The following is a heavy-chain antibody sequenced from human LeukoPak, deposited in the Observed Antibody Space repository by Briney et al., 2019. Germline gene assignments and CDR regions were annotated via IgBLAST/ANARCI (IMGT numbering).Heavy chain of an antibody. CDR2: INPNSGDT. CDR1: GYIFTGYY. V-gene: IGHV1-2*06. CDR3: FSLDYSSSFDGGY. D-gene: IGHD6-13*01. Sequence: ASVKVSCKTSGYIFTGYYMHWVRQAPGQGLEWMGRINPNSGDTNYAQNFQGRVTMARDTSISTAYMELSRLRSDDTAVYYCFSLDYSSSFDGGYWGQGTLVTVSS. J-gene: IGHJ4*02.